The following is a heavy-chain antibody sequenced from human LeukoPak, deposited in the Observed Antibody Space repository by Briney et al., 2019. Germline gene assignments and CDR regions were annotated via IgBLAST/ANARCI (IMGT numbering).Heavy chain of an antibody. D-gene: IGHD1-26*01. Sequence: SGGSLRLSCTASGFTFSSFAMSWVRQPAGKGLQWIGRLHTSGSTNYNPSLGSRVTISVDTSENQFSLKLRSMTAADTAVYYCARDRGGIVGDTNAFDIWGQGTMVTVSS. CDR2: LHTSGST. CDR3: ARDRGGIVGDTNAFDI. J-gene: IGHJ3*02. V-gene: IGHV4-4*07. CDR1: GFTFSSFA.